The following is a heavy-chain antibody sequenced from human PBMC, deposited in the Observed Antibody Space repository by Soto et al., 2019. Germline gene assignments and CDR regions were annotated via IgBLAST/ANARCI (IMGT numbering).Heavy chain of an antibody. D-gene: IGHD3-10*01. V-gene: IGHV3-23*01. CDR2: ISGSGGST. CDR1: GFTFSSYA. CDR3: AKGLIGRGYYFDY. Sequence: GGSLRLSCAASGFTFSSYAMSWVRQAPGKGLEWVSAISGSGGSTYYTDSVKGRFTISRDNSKNTLYLQMNSLRAEDTAVYYCAKGLIGRGYYFDYWGQGTLVTVSS. J-gene: IGHJ4*02.